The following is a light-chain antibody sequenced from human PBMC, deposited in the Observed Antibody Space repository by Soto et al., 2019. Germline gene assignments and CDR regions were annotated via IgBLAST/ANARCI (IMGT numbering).Light chain of an antibody. J-gene: IGKJ3*01. Sequence: EIVLTQSPGTLSLSLGERATVSCRASQSVGSNYLAWYQRIPGQAPRLLIYGASSRATGIPDRFSGSGSGTGFTLTIIRLEPEDFSVYYCQQSATTPFPFAPGAKVDI. CDR2: GAS. CDR1: QSVGSNY. V-gene: IGKV3-20*01. CDR3: QQSATTPFP.